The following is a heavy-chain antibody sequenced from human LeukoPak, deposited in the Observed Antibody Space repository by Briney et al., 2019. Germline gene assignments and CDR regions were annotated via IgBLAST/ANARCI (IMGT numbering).Heavy chain of an antibody. CDR2: IGSGGYT. CDR1: GFTLSNYD. CDR3: AKKLPGASYYFDF. J-gene: IGHJ4*02. D-gene: IGHD7-27*01. Sequence: GGSLRLSCIASGFTLSNYDMTWVRQAPGKGLEYVSSIGSGGYTFYAGSVKGRFSISRDISQNTVYLQMNSLRAEDTAMYFCAKKLPGASYYFDFWGQGTLVTVSS. V-gene: IGHV3-23*01.